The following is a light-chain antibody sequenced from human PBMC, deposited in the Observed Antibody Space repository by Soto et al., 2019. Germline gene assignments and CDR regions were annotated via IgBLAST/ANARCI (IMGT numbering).Light chain of an antibody. CDR1: QSVSSN. CDR3: QQYYNWPYT. CDR2: GAS. Sequence: EIVMTQSPATLSVSPGERATLSCRASQSVSSNLAWYQPKPGQAPRLLIYGASTRATGIPARCSGRGSGTVFTFTINSLQSEDFAFYYCQQYYNWPYTFGQGTKLEIK. V-gene: IGKV3-15*01. J-gene: IGKJ2*01.